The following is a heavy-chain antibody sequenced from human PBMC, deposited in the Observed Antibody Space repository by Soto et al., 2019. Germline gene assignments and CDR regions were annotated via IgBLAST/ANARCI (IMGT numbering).Heavy chain of an antibody. V-gene: IGHV3-30-3*01. J-gene: IGHJ6*02. CDR2: ISYDGSNK. CDR3: ARGIGDFWSGYPSPRYYYYGMDV. Sequence: HPGGSLRLSCAASGFTFSSYAMHWVRQAPGKGLEWVAVISYDGSNKYYADSVKGRFTISRDNSKNTLYLQMNSLRAEDTAVYYCARGIGDFWSGYPSPRYYYYGMDVWGQGTTVTVSS. D-gene: IGHD3-3*01. CDR1: GFTFSSYA.